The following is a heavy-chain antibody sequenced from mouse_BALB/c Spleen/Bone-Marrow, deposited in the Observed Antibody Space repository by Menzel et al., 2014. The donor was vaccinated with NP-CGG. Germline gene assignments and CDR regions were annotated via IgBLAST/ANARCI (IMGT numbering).Heavy chain of an antibody. CDR2: INPNNGGT. J-gene: IGHJ3*01. V-gene: IGHV1-18*01. Sequence: VQLQQSGPELVKPGASVKIPCKASGYTFTDYNMDWVKQSHGKSLEWIGDINPNNGGTIYNQKFKGKATLTVDKSSSTAYMELRSLTSEDAAVYYRARGELGRFAYWGQGTLVTVSA. CDR3: ARGELGRFAY. D-gene: IGHD4-1*01. CDR1: GYTFTDYN.